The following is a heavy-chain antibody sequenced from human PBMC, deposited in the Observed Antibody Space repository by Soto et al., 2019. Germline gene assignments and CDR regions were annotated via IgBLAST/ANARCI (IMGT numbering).Heavy chain of an antibody. V-gene: IGHV4-30-4*01. CDR2: MYYSEST. J-gene: IGHJ6*02. Sequence: QVQLQESGPGLVKPSQTLSLTCTVSGGSISSSEYYWSWILQPPGKGLEWIGYMYYSESTYYNPSLKSRITIILDTSQNKFSLKLRSVTAADTAVYYCAREEAKPAEENYYNGMDVCGQGTTVTVSS. D-gene: IGHD5-12*01. CDR1: GGSISSSEYY. CDR3: AREEAKPAEENYYNGMDV.